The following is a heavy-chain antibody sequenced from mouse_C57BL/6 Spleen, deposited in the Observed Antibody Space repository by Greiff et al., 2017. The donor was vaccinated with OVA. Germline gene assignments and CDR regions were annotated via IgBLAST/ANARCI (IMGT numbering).Heavy chain of an antibody. D-gene: IGHD1-1*01. Sequence: EVKLMESGGGLAQPGGSMKLSCAASGFTFSDAWMDWVRQSPEKGLEWVAEIRNKANNHATYYAESVKGRFTISRDDSKSSVYLQMNSLRAEDTGIYYCTRTYYYGSSYGFAYWGQGTLVTVSA. CDR1: GFTFSDAW. J-gene: IGHJ3*01. V-gene: IGHV6-6*01. CDR3: TRTYYYGSSYGFAY. CDR2: IRNKANNHAT.